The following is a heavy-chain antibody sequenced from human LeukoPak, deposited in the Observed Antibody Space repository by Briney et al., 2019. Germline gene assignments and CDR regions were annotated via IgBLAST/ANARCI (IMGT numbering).Heavy chain of an antibody. Sequence: PGGSLRLSCTASGFTFSSYGMHWVRQAPGKGLEWVAFIRYDGSNKYYADSVKGRFTISRDNSKNTLYLQMNSLRAEDTAVYYCAKGPDSSGWFFTYYFDYWGQGTLVTVSS. V-gene: IGHV3-30*02. CDR2: IRYDGSNK. J-gene: IGHJ4*02. CDR1: GFTFSSYG. D-gene: IGHD6-19*01. CDR3: AKGPDSSGWFFTYYFDY.